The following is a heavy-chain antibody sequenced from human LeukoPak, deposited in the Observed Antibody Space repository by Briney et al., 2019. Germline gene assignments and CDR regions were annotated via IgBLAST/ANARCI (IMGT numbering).Heavy chain of an antibody. CDR1: GFTVSSNY. V-gene: IGHV3-53*01. J-gene: IGHJ4*02. CDR2: IYSGGST. Sequence: GGSLRLSCAASGFTVSSNYMSWVRQAPGKGLEWVSVIYSGGSTYYADSVKGRFTISRDNSKNTLYLQMNSLRAEDTAVYYCAKDPNYYDSSGYLSYFDYWGQGTLVTVSS. D-gene: IGHD3-22*01. CDR3: AKDPNYYDSSGYLSYFDY.